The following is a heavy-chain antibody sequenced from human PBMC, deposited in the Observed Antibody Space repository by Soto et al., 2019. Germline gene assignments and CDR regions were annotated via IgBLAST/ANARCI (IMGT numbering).Heavy chain of an antibody. CDR3: ASEVEWLPRAHYYYYGTDV. Sequence: VSCTASGGTFTSYTISWVRQAPGKRLAWMGWMNPNSGNTGYAQKFQGRVNMNRNTSISTAYMELSSLRSEDTAVYYWASEVEWLPRAHYYYYGTDVRGQGTTVTVSS. D-gene: IGHD3-3*01. CDR1: GGTFTSYT. CDR2: MNPNSGNT. V-gene: IGHV1-8*02. J-gene: IGHJ6*02.